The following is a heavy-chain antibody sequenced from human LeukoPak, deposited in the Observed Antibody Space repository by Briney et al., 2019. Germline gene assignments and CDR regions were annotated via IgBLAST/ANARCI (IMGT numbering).Heavy chain of an antibody. CDR1: GFTFSSYG. Sequence: TLRLSCAASGFTFSSYGMHWVRQGPGKGLKGGAVIWYDGSNKYYADSVKGRFTISRDNSKNTLYLQMNSLRAEDTAVYYCARVVKVGDWPAIDYWGQGTLVTVSS. D-gene: IGHD2/OR15-2a*01. CDR2: IWYDGSNK. CDR3: ARVVKVGDWPAIDY. J-gene: IGHJ4*02. V-gene: IGHV3-33*01.